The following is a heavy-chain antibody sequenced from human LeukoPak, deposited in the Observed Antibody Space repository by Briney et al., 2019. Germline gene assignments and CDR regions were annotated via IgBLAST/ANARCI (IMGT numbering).Heavy chain of an antibody. D-gene: IGHD2-2*01. V-gene: IGHV3-23*01. J-gene: IGHJ5*02. CDR2: ISGGGGST. CDR1: GFTFSSYV. Sequence: GGSLRPSCAASGFTFSSYVMNWVRQAPGKGLEWVSVISGGGGSTYYADSVKGRFTISRDNSKNTLSLQMNSLRAEDTAVYYCAKGGYCSSTSCYVGWFDPWGQGTLVTVSS. CDR3: AKGGYCSSTSCYVGWFDP.